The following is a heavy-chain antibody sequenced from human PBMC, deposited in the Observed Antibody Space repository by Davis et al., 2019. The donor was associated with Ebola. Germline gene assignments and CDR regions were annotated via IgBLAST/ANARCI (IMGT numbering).Heavy chain of an antibody. D-gene: IGHD3-22*01. CDR3: ARDQRDSSGWYYFDY. CDR2: IYSGGST. V-gene: IGHV3-53*04. CDR1: GFTVSSNY. J-gene: IGHJ4*02. Sequence: GGSLRLSCAASGFTVSSNYMSWVRQAPGKGLEWVSVIYSGGSTYYADSVKGRFTISRHNSKKTLYLQMNSLRAEDTAVYYCARDQRDSSGWYYFDYWGQGTLVTVSS.